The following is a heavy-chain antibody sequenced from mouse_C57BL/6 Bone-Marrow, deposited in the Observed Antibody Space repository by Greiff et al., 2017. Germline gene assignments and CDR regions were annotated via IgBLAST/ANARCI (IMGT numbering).Heavy chain of an antibody. CDR1: GYAFSSSW. D-gene: IGHD2-4*01. CDR2: IYPGDGDT. Sequence: QVQLQQSGPELVKPGASVTISCKASGYAFSSSWMNWVKQRPGKGLEWLGRIYPGDGDTNYNGKFKAKATLTADKSSSTAYMQLSSLTSEDSAVYFCARRNYDYDGDWYFDVWGTGTTVTVSS. J-gene: IGHJ1*03. CDR3: ARRNYDYDGDWYFDV. V-gene: IGHV1-82*01.